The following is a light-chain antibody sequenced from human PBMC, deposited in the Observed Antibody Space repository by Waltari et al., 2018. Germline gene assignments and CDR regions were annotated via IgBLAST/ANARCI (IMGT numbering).Light chain of an antibody. V-gene: IGLV6-57*02. CDR2: ENK. Sequence: NFMLTQPHSVSESPGKTVTISCTGSSGSIVSNYVQWYQQRPGSRPTTVIYENKHRPSAVPDRFSVSIDSSSNSASLTISGLKTEDEADYYCQSYDSSKWVFGGGTKLTVL. CDR3: QSYDSSKWV. J-gene: IGLJ3*02. CDR1: SGSIVSNY.